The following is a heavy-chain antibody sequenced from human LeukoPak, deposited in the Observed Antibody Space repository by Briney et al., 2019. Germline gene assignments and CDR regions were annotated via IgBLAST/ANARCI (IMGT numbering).Heavy chain of an antibody. Sequence: SETLSLTCAVYGGSFSGYYWSWIRQPPGKGLEGIGEINHSGSTNYNPSLKSRVTISVDTSKNQFSLKLSSVTAADTAVYYCARIPPQQLVLDYWGQGTLVTVSS. CDR2: INHSGST. V-gene: IGHV4-34*01. D-gene: IGHD6-13*01. CDR3: ARIPPQQLVLDY. J-gene: IGHJ4*02. CDR1: GGSFSGYY.